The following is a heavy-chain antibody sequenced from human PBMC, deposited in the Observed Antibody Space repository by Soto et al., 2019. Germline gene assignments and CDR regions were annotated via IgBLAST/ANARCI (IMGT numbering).Heavy chain of an antibody. CDR2: IKSNGDDT. V-gene: IGHV1-2*02. D-gene: IGHD2-21*01. CDR1: GYTFTSYG. J-gene: IGHJ4*02. CDR3: ARDQRSYGEPPFDY. Sequence: GASVKVSCKASGYTFTSYGISWVRQAPGQGLEWMGWIKSNGDDTKYAQKFQERVTMTRDTPMNTVYMELSRLRSDDTAVYYCARDQRSYGEPPFDYWGQGTLVTVSS.